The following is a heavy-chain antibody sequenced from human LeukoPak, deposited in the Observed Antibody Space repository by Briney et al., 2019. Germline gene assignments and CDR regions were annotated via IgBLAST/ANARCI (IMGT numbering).Heavy chain of an antibody. CDR2: ISWNSGSI. CDR3: AKASQDYYDSSGYYGY. Sequence: PGGSLRLSCAASGFTFDDYAMHWVRQAPGKSLEWVSGISWNSGSIGYADSVKGRFTISRDNAKNSLYLQMNSLRAEDTALYYCAKASQDYYDSSGYYGYWGQGTLVTVSS. D-gene: IGHD3-22*01. CDR1: GFTFDDYA. V-gene: IGHV3-9*01. J-gene: IGHJ4*02.